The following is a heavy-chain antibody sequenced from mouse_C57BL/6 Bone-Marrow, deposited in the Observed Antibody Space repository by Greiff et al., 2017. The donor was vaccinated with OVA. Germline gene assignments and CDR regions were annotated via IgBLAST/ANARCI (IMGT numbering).Heavy chain of an antibody. CDR3: ARSFDGYYLYYFDY. Sequence: QVQLQQPGAELVMPGASVKLSCKASGYTFTSYWMHWVKQRPGQGLEWIGEIDPSDSYTNYNQKFKGQSTLTVDKSSSTAYMQLSSLTSEDSAVYYCARSFDGYYLYYFDYWGQGTTLTVSS. V-gene: IGHV1-69*01. D-gene: IGHD2-3*01. CDR2: IDPSDSYT. CDR1: GYTFTSYW. J-gene: IGHJ2*01.